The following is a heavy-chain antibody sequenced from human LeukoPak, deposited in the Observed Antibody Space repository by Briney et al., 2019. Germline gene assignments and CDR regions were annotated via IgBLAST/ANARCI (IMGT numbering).Heavy chain of an antibody. Sequence: GASVKVSCKASGYTFTGYYMHWVRQAPGQGLEWMGWINPNSGGTNYAQKFQGRVTMIRDTSISTAYMELSRLRSDDTAVYYCARDRPSDYYGMDVWGQGTTVTVSS. J-gene: IGHJ6*02. V-gene: IGHV1-2*02. CDR3: ARDRPSDYYGMDV. CDR1: GYTFTGYY. CDR2: INPNSGGT.